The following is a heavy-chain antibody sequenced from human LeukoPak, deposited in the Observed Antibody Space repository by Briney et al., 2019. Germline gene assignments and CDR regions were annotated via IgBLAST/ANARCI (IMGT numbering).Heavy chain of an antibody. CDR1: GGTFSSYA. CDR2: IIPIFGTA. V-gene: IGHV1-69*05. Sequence: SVKVSCKASGGTFSSYAISWVRPAPRQGVERVGGIIPIFGTAHYAQKFQGRVTITTDESTSTAYMELSTLRSEDTAVYYCARSPAGSSGYYFDYWGQGTLVTVSS. J-gene: IGHJ4*02. D-gene: IGHD3-22*01. CDR3: ARSPAGSSGYYFDY.